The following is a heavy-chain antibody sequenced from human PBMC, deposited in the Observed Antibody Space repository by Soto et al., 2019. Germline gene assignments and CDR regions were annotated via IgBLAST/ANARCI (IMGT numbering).Heavy chain of an antibody. CDR1: GFTLSMYW. Sequence: GGSLRLSCAASGFTLSMYWMSWVRRAPGKGLEWVANIKQDGSEKYYVDSVKGRFTISRDNAKDSLYLQMNGLRAEDTAVYYCARVCSGSYCYTYWGQGTLVTVSS. CDR3: ARVCSGSYCYTY. D-gene: IGHD2-15*01. CDR2: IKQDGSEK. J-gene: IGHJ4*02. V-gene: IGHV3-7*01.